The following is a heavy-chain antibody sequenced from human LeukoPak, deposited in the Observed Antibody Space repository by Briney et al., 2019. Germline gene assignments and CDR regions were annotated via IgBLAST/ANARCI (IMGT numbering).Heavy chain of an antibody. J-gene: IGHJ4*02. D-gene: IGHD3-16*01. CDR1: GYTFTSYA. CDR2: IIPILDTT. V-gene: IGHV1-69*13. CDR3: ARDLEGGRSFPLAY. Sequence: ASVKVSCKASGYTFTSYAISWVRQAPGQGLEWMGGIIPILDTTNYAQKFQGRVTITADESTSTAYMELSSLRSEDTAVYYCARDLEGGRSFPLAYWGQGTLVTVSS.